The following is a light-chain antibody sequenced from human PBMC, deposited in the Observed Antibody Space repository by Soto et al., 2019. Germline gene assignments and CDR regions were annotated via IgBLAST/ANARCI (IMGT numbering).Light chain of an antibody. V-gene: IGKV3-20*01. CDR3: QLYGTSPKT. Sequence: EIVLTQYTGTLSLSPGERATLSCRASETVAGSYLAWYQQKPGQAPRLLIHGASTRATGIADRFSGSGSGTDFTLTISRLEPEDFAVYYCQLYGTSPKTFGQGTKVDIK. J-gene: IGKJ1*01. CDR2: GAS. CDR1: ETVAGSY.